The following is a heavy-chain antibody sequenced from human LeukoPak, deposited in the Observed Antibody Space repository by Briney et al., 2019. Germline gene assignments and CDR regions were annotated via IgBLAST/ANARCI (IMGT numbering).Heavy chain of an antibody. D-gene: IGHD1-26*01. Sequence: GSLRLSCAASGFTFSNYAMSWVRQAPGKGLEWVSAISGSGGSTYYADSVKGRFTISRDNSKNTLYLQINSLRAEDTAVYYCASGHSGSFYCHDWGQGTLVTVSS. J-gene: IGHJ4*02. CDR3: ASGHSGSFYCHD. CDR2: ISGSGGST. CDR1: GFTFSNYA. V-gene: IGHV3-23*01.